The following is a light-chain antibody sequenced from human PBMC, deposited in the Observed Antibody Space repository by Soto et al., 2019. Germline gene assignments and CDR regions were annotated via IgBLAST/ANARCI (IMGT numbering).Light chain of an antibody. CDR3: PQDS. CDR2: ATS. J-gene: IGKJ2*01. CDR1: QSISTNS. Sequence: EIVLTQSPGTLSLSPGERATLSCRASQSISTNSLAWYQHKPGQAPRLLIYATSSRATGIPDRFSGSGSGTDFTLTISRLEPEDFAVYYCPQDSFGQGTRLEIK. V-gene: IGKV3-20*01.